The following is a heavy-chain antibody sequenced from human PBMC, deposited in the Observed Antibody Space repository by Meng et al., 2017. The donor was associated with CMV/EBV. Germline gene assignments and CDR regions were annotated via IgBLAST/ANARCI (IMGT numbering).Heavy chain of an antibody. Sequence: GGSLRLSCAASGFTFSSYAMSWVRQAPGKGLEWVSVIYSGGSSTYYADSVKGRFTISRDNSKNTLYLQMNSLRAEDTAVYYCARYYPSLPYYDFWSGYHYYYYYGMDVWGQGTTVTVSS. D-gene: IGHD3-3*01. J-gene: IGHJ6*02. V-gene: IGHV3-23*03. CDR1: GFTFSSYA. CDR2: IYSGGSST. CDR3: ARYYPSLPYYDFWSGYHYYYYYGMDV.